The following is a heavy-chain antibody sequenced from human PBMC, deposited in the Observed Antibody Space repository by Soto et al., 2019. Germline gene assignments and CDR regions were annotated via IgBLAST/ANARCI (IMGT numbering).Heavy chain of an antibody. V-gene: IGHV4-34*01. Sequence: SETLSLTCAVYGESFSGYYWSWIRQPPGKGLEWIGEINHSGSTNYNPSLKSRVTMSVDTSENQFSLKLSSVTAADTAMYYCAGNIVATISSFDYWGHGTLVTVSS. CDR1: GESFSGYY. D-gene: IGHD5-12*01. CDR2: INHSGST. CDR3: AGNIVATISSFDY. J-gene: IGHJ4*01.